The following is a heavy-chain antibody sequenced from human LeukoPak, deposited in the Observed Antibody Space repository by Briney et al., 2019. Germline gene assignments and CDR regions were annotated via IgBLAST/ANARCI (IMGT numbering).Heavy chain of an antibody. CDR3: ARDSVLDYYYYMDV. CDR2: MNPNSGNT. Sequence: GASVKVSCKASGYTFTSYDINWVRQATGQGLEWMGWMNPNSGNTGYAQKFQGRVTITRNTSISTAYMELSSLRSEDTAVYYCARDSVLDYYYYMDVWGKGTTVTISS. V-gene: IGHV1-8*03. J-gene: IGHJ6*03. D-gene: IGHD1-14*01. CDR1: GYTFTSYD.